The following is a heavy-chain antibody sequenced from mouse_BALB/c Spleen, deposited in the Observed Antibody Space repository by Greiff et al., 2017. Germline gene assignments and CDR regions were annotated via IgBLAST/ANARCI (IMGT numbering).Heavy chain of an antibody. V-gene: IGHV5-6-3*01. J-gene: IGHJ2*01. D-gene: IGHD2-4*01. CDR3: ARDRYDYDTLFFDY. CDR1: GFTFSSYG. CDR2: INSNGGST. Sequence: EVQLVESGGGLVQPGGSLKLSCAASGFTFSSYGMSWVRQTPDKRLELVATINSNGGSTYYPDSVKGRFTISRDNAKNTLYLQMSSLKSEDTARYYCARDRYDYDTLFFDYWGQGTTLTVSS.